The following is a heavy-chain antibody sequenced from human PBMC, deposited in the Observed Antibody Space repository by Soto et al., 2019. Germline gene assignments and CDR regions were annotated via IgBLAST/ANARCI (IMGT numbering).Heavy chain of an antibody. D-gene: IGHD6-19*01. J-gene: IGHJ4*02. CDR3: AKARFRDSSMFLLDY. CDR2: ISGSGGST. CDR1: GFTFSSYA. V-gene: IGHV3-23*01. Sequence: EVQLLESGGGLVQPGGSLRLSCAASGFTFSSYAMSWVRQAPGKGLEWVSAISGSGGSTYYADSVKARFTISRDNSKNTLYLQMNSLRAEDTAVYYCAKARFRDSSMFLLDYWGQGTLVTVSS.